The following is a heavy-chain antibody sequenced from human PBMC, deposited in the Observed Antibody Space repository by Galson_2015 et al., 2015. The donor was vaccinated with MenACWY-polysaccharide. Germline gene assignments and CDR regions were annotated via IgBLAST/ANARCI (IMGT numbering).Heavy chain of an antibody. V-gene: IGHV3-74*01. J-gene: IGHJ4*02. D-gene: IGHD6-13*01. Sequence: SLRLSCAASGFTFSSYWMHWVRQVPGKGLVWVSRISSDGSSTSYADSVKGRFTISRDNAKNTLHLQMNSLRVEDTAVYYCARVQGVYSNHWHHPYYFDYWGQGTLFTVSS. CDR3: ARVQGVYSNHWHHPYYFDY. CDR1: GFTFSSYW. CDR2: ISSDGSST.